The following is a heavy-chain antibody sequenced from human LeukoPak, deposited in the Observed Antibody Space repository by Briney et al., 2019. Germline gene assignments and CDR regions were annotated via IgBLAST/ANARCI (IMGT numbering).Heavy chain of an antibody. J-gene: IGHJ3*02. Sequence: PSETLSLTCAVYGGSFSGYYWSWIRQPPGKGLEWIGEINHSGSTNYNPSLKSRVTISVDTSKNQFSLKLSSVTAADTAVYYCARGPGYSSGWFSAFDTWGQGTMVTVSS. CDR3: ARGPGYSSGWFSAFDT. V-gene: IGHV4-34*01. D-gene: IGHD6-19*01. CDR2: INHSGST. CDR1: GGSFSGYY.